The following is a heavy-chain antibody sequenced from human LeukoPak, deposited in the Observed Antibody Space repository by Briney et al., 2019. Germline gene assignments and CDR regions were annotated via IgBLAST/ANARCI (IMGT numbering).Heavy chain of an antibody. D-gene: IGHD3-10*01. CDR1: GGSFSGYY. V-gene: IGHV4-34*01. CDR2: INHSGGT. CDR3: ARVVGGPYDGFDI. J-gene: IGHJ3*02. Sequence: SETLSLTCAVYGGSFSGYYWSWIRQPPGKGLEWIGEINHSGGTNYTPSLKSRVTVSVDTSKNQFSLNLSSVTAADTAVYYCARVVGGPYDGFDIWGQGTMVTVSS.